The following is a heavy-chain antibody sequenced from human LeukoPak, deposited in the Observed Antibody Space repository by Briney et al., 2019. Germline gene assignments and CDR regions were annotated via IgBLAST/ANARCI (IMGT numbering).Heavy chain of an antibody. CDR3: ARSPPGYCSSTSCYNFDY. J-gene: IGHJ4*02. CDR1: GYTFTGYY. D-gene: IGHD2-2*02. V-gene: IGHV1-2*02. Sequence: ASVKVSCKASGYTFTGYYMHWVRQAPGQGLEWRGWINPNSGGTNYAQKFQGRVTMTRDTSISTAYMELSRLRSDDTAVYYCARSPPGYCSSTSCYNFDYWGQGTLVTVSS. CDR2: INPNSGGT.